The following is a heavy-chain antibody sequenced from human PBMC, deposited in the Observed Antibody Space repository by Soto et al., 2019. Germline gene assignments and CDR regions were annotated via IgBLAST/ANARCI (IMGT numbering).Heavy chain of an antibody. D-gene: IGHD6-19*01. CDR3: ARTAVAGWADY. CDR1: GGSISSYY. Sequence: PSETLSLTCTVSGGSISSYYWSWIRQPPGKGLEWIGYIYYSGSTNYNPSLKSRVTISVDTSKTQFSLKLSSVTAADTAVYYCARTAVAGWADYWGQGTMVAVSS. J-gene: IGHJ4*02. V-gene: IGHV4-59*01. CDR2: IYYSGST.